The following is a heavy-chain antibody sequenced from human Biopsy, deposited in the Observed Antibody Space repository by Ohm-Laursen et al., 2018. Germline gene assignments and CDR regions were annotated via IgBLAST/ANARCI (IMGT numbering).Heavy chain of an antibody. J-gene: IGHJ1*01. CDR3: AKGQDLRGGAEYFQH. D-gene: IGHD2-15*01. V-gene: IGHV1-2*02. CDR2: INPHGGTT. Sequence: GSSVKVSCKASGYTFTGQYLHWVRQVPGQGLEWMGWINPHGGTTKFAQDFQGRVTMTRDTSITTAYMELRRLRSDDTAVYYCAKGQDLRGGAEYFQHWGQGALVTVSS. CDR1: GYTFTGQY.